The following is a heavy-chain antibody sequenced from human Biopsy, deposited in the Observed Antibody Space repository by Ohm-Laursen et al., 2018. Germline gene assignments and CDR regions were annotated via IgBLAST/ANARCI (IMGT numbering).Heavy chain of an antibody. CDR3: AKEVFSAVGTSGFDP. Sequence: GSLSLSCSASGFTFSNYAMSWVRQAPGKGLEWVSGISGSGGRTYYAESMKGRFTISRDNSKKTVYLQMKSLRAEDTAVYYCAKEVFSAVGTSGFDPWGQGTLVTVSS. CDR2: ISGSGGRT. V-gene: IGHV3-23*01. D-gene: IGHD1/OR15-1a*01. J-gene: IGHJ5*02. CDR1: GFTFSNYA.